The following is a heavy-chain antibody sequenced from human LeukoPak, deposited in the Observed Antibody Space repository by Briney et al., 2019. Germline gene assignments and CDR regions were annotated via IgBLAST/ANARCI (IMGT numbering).Heavy chain of an antibody. CDR1: GYTFTGNH. V-gene: IGHV1-2*02. D-gene: IGHD2-15*01. J-gene: IGHJ2*01. CDR3: AKEADIVSFDL. CDR2: IAPNSGGT. Sequence: GASVKVSCKASGYTFTGNHVHWVRQAPGQGLEWMGWIAPNSGGTMYAQKFRDRVTMTSDTSISTAYMELSGLRSDDTAVYFCAKEADIVSFDLWGRGTLVTVSS.